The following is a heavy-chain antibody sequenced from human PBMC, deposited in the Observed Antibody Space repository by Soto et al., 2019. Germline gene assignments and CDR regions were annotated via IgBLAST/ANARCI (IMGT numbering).Heavy chain of an antibody. CDR3: ARSYDSSGYPLGYFDY. V-gene: IGHV4-39*01. Sequence: PSETLSLTCTVSGGSISSSSYYCGWIRHPPGKGLEGIGSIYYSGSTYYNPSLESRATISVDTSKNQFSLKLSSVTAADTAVYYCARSYDSSGYPLGYFDYWGQGTLVTVSS. D-gene: IGHD3-22*01. CDR1: GGSISSSSYY. J-gene: IGHJ4*02. CDR2: IYYSGST.